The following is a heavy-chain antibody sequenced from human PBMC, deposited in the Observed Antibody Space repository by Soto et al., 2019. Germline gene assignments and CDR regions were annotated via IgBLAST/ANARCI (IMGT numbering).Heavy chain of an antibody. CDR1: GGSISSYY. Sequence: SETLSLTCTVSGGSISSYYWSWIRQSPGKGLEWIGYIYYSGSTNYNPSLKSRVTISVDTSKNQFSLKLSSVTAADTAVYYCAREMVRDRYYYGMDVWGQGTTVTVSS. V-gene: IGHV4-59*01. CDR3: AREMVRDRYYYGMDV. CDR2: IYYSGST. D-gene: IGHD3-10*01. J-gene: IGHJ6*02.